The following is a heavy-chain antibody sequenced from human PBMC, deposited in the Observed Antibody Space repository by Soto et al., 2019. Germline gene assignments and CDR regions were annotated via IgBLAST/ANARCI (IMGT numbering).Heavy chain of an antibody. D-gene: IGHD3-10*01. Sequence: QVQLVQSGTEVKKPGASVQISCKASGYLFITYGISWVRQAPGQGLEWMGVISGNNGDTNLAQKFQGRVTMTTDTPTTTDYMELKSLRSDDTAVDYCAIESVLRGPYGFGFDLWGQGTLVTVSS. CDR2: ISGNNGDT. CDR1: GYLFITYG. J-gene: IGHJ3*01. CDR3: AIESVLRGPYGFGFDL. V-gene: IGHV1-18*01.